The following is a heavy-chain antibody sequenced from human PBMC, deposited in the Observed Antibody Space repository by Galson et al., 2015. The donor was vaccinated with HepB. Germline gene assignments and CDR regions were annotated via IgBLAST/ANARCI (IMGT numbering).Heavy chain of an antibody. CDR2: IYSSGTT. V-gene: IGHV3-53*01. D-gene: IGHD4-11*01. CDR1: GFTVNSNY. CDR3: ARDGGQDYSNYMGGGFDV. Sequence: SLRLSCAASGFTVNSNYMSWVRQAPGKGLEWVSVIYSSGTTYNADSLKGRFTISRDVSKNTVFLQMNSLRAEDTAVYYCARDGGQDYSNYMGGGFDVWGQGTMVTVSS. J-gene: IGHJ3*01.